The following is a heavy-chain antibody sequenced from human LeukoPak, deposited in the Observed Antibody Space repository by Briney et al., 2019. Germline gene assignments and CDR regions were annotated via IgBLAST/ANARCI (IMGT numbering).Heavy chain of an antibody. V-gene: IGHV1-46*01. CDR1: GGTFTSYY. J-gene: IGHJ6*03. CDR2: INPSGGST. Sequence: GASVKVSCKASGGTFTSYYMHWVRQAPGQGLEWMGIINPSGGSTSYAQKFQGRVTMTGDTSTSTVYMELSSLRSEDTAVYYCARSEDYYYYIDVWGKGTTVTISS. CDR3: ARSEDYYYYIDV.